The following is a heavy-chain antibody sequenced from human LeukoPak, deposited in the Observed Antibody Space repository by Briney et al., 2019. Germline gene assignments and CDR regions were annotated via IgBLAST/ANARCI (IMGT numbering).Heavy chain of an antibody. CDR3: ARTGIAAAGTHFDY. D-gene: IGHD6-13*01. Sequence: PSETLSLTCTVSGGSISSYYWSWIRQPAGKGLEWIGRIYTSGSTNYNPSLKSRVTMSVDTSKNQFSLKLSSVTAADTAVYYCARTGIAAAGTHFDYWGQGTLVTVSS. V-gene: IGHV4-4*07. J-gene: IGHJ4*02. CDR1: GGSISSYY. CDR2: IYTSGST.